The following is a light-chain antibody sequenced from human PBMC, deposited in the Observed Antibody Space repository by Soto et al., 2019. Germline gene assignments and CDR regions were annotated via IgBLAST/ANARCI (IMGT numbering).Light chain of an antibody. CDR2: EVS. J-gene: IGLJ1*01. CDR1: SSDVGGYNY. Sequence: QSVLTQPPSASGSPGQSVTISCTGTSSDVGGYNYVSWYQQHPGKAPKLMIYEVSKRPSGVPDRFSGSKSGNTASLTVSGLQPEDEADYYCSSYTSSSTPYVFGTGTKVTLL. CDR3: SSYTSSSTPYV. V-gene: IGLV2-8*01.